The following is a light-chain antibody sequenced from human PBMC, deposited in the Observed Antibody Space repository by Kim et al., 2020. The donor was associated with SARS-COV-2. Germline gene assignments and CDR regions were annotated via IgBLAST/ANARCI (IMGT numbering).Light chain of an antibody. CDR3: QQYHSYPWT. CDR2: AAS. V-gene: IGKV1-5*01. J-gene: IGKJ1*01. Sequence: GDTVTITCRASQTITTWLAWYQQKPGKAPQLLIYAASTLQSGIPSRFSGSGSVTDFSLTITSLQPDDFASYYCQQYHSYPWTFGHGTKVDIK. CDR1: QTITTW.